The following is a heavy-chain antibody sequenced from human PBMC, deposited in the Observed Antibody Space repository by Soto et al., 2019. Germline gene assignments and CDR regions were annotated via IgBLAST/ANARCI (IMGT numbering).Heavy chain of an antibody. CDR3: ARTHIYYDSSGYYPYYFDY. Sequence: SETLSLTCTVSGGSISSGGYYWSWIRQHPGKGLERIGYIYYSGSTYYNPSLKSRVTISVDTSKNQFSLKLSSVTAADTAVYYCARTHIYYDSSGYYPYYFDYWGQGTLVTVSS. V-gene: IGHV4-31*03. J-gene: IGHJ4*02. CDR1: GGSISSGGYY. D-gene: IGHD3-22*01. CDR2: IYYSGST.